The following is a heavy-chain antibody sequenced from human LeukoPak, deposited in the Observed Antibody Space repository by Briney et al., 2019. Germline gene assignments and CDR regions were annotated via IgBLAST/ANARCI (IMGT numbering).Heavy chain of an antibody. CDR3: TRGVNSQGTAMVLFDS. Sequence: ASVKVSCKASGYTFTNHDINWVRQASGQGLEWMGWMNPKSGNTGYLQKFQGRVTMTRDTSMSTAFMELNSLTSEDTAVYYCTRGVNSQGTAMVLFDSWGQGPLVTVSA. CDR1: GYTFTNHD. D-gene: IGHD5-18*01. CDR2: MNPKSGNT. V-gene: IGHV1-8*01. J-gene: IGHJ4*02.